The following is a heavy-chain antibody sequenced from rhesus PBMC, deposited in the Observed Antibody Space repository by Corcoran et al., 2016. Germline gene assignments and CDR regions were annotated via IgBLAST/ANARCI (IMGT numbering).Heavy chain of an antibody. V-gene: IGHV3-100*02. CDR2: ISESGGTI. CDR3: TRAGPFFGLDS. CDR1: GFTFSSYE. D-gene: IGHD6-13*01. J-gene: IGHJ6*01. Sequence: DVQLVESGGGLVKPGGSLRLSCVASGFTFSSYEMHCVRQVPGKGLEWVSVISESGGTIYYADSVKGRFTISRDNAKNSLFLQMNSLRAEDTAVYYCTRAGPFFGLDSWGQGVVVTVSS.